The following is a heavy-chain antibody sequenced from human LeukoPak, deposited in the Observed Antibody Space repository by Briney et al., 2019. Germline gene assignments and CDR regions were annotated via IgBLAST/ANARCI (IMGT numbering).Heavy chain of an antibody. CDR1: GYTFTSYA. Sequence: ASVTVSCTASGYTFTSYAMHWVCQAPGQRLEWMGWINAGNGNTKYSQKFQGRVTITRDTSASTAYMELSSLRSEDTAVYYCARGGGRFYYFDYWGQGTLVTVSS. CDR3: ARGGGRFYYFDY. V-gene: IGHV1-3*01. D-gene: IGHD3-3*01. CDR2: INAGNGNT. J-gene: IGHJ4*02.